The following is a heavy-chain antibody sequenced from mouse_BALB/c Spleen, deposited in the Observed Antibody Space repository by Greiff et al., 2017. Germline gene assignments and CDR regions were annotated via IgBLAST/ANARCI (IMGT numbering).Heavy chain of an antibody. CDR1: GFSLTGCG. J-gene: IGHJ3*01. CDR3: ARSGFAY. CDR2: IWGDGST. V-gene: IGHV2-6-7*01. Sequence: VMLVESGPGLVAPSQSLSITCTVSGFSLTGCGVNWVRQPPGKGLEWLGMIWGDGSTDYNSALKSRLSISKDNSKSQVFLKMNSLQTDDTARYYCARSGFAYWGQGNLVTVSA.